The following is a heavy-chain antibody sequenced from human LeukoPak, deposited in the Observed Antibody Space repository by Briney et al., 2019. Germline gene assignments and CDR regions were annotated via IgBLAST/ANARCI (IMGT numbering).Heavy chain of an antibody. CDR2: ISDSSRYT. CDR1: GFTFSDYY. J-gene: IGHJ5*02. CDR3: GRGGGGDRGVINWFDP. V-gene: IGHV3-11*05. D-gene: IGHD3-10*01. Sequence: PGGSLRLSCAASGFTFSDYYMSWIRQAPGKGLECVSYISDSSRYTNYADSVKGRFTISRDNAKNSLYLQMNSLRAEDTAVYYWGRGGGGDRGVINWFDPWGQGTLVTVSS.